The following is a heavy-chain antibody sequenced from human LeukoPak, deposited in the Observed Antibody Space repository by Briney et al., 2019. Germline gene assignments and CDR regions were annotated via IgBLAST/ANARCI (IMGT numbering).Heavy chain of an antibody. CDR2: ISAYNGDT. J-gene: IGHJ5*02. CDR3: ARGGSPLGWFDP. CDR1: GYTFTSYG. Sequence: ASVKVSCKASGYTFTSYGISWVRQAPGQGLEWMGWISAYNGDTHYAQKFQGRVTMTTDTSTSTAYMELRSLRSDDTAVYYCARGGSPLGWFDPWGQGTLVTVSS. V-gene: IGHV1-18*01.